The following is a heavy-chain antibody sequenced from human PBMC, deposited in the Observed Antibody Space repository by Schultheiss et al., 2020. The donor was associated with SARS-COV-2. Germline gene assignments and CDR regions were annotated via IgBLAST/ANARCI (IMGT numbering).Heavy chain of an antibody. CDR3: ARDSSGALRGYSGYDYSELDY. Sequence: ASVKVSCKASGYTFTGYYMHWVRQAPGQGLEWMGWINPNSGNTNYAQKLQGRVTMTTDTSTSTAYMELRSLRSDDTAVYYCARDSSGALRGYSGYDYSELDYWGQGTLVTVSS. D-gene: IGHD5-12*01. J-gene: IGHJ4*02. CDR1: GYTFTGYY. V-gene: IGHV1-18*04. CDR2: INPNSGNT.